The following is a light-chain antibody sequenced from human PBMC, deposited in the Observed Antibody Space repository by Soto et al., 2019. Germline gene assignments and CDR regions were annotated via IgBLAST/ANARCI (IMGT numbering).Light chain of an antibody. CDR2: DAS. Sequence: DIQLTQSPSFLSASVGDRITITCRASQDIASYLAWYQQKPGKAPKLLIYDASTLQNGVPSRFGGSGSGTELTLTISSLQPEDFATYYCQHLNSSPYTFGQGTKLEIK. J-gene: IGKJ2*01. V-gene: IGKV1-9*01. CDR3: QHLNSSPYT. CDR1: QDIASY.